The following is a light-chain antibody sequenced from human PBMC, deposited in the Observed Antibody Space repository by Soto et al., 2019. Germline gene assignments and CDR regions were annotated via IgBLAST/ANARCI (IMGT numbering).Light chain of an antibody. CDR1: QSLSSNY. CDR3: QHHGTSPPWT. Sequence: EIVLTQSPGTLSLSPGERATLSCRASQSLSSNYLAWYQQKPGQAPRLLIYGASSMATDIPDRFSGSGSGTDFTLTISRLEPEDFAVYYCQHHGTSPPWTFGQGTKVEIK. J-gene: IGKJ1*01. V-gene: IGKV3-20*01. CDR2: GAS.